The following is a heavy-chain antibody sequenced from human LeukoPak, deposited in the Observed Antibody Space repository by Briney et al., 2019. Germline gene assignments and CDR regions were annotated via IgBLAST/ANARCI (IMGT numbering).Heavy chain of an antibody. CDR2: ISSSSSYI. V-gene: IGHV3-21*01. D-gene: IGHD5-18*01. J-gene: IGHJ4*02. CDR1: GFTFSSYG. Sequence: GGSLRLSCAASGFTFSSYGMNWVRQAPGKGLEWVSSISSSSSYIYYADSVKGRFTISRDNAKNSLYLQMNSLRAEDTAVYYCARDPYIQLWPRYFDYWGQGTLVTVSS. CDR3: ARDPYIQLWPRYFDY.